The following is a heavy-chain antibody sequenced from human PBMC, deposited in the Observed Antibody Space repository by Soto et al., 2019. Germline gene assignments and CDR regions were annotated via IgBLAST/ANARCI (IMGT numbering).Heavy chain of an antibody. CDR1: GYTFTGYY. CDR3: ARVAIVDIVATTYFDY. V-gene: IGHV1-2*04. D-gene: IGHD5-12*01. CDR2: VNPNSGGA. Sequence: ASVKVSCKASGYTFTGYYMHWVRQAPGQGLEWMGWVNPNSGGANYAQKFQGWVTMTRDKSISTAYMELSRLRSEDTAVYYCARVAIVDIVATTYFDYWGQGTLVTVSS. J-gene: IGHJ4*02.